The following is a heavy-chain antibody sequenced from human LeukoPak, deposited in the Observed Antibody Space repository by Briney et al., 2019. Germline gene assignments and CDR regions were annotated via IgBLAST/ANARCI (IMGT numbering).Heavy chain of an antibody. D-gene: IGHD7-27*01. V-gene: IGHV3-30*02. Sequence: GGSLRLSCAASGFNFNNYGMHWVRQAPGKGLEWVAFIQYDTTNKYYADSVKGRFSISRDNSKKTLYLQMNSLRAEDTAVYYCEKDSKLGALYYYYMDVWGKGTTVTVAS. CDR1: GFNFNNYG. J-gene: IGHJ6*03. CDR3: EKDSKLGALYYYYMDV. CDR2: IQYDTTNK.